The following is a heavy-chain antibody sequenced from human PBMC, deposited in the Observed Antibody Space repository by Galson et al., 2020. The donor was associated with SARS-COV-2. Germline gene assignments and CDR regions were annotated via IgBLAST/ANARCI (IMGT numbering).Heavy chain of an antibody. J-gene: IGHJ4*02. D-gene: IGHD5-12*01. CDR3: ASRYGD. V-gene: IGHV3-48*01. Sequence: GGSLRLSCAASGFSFSSYSMNWVRQAPGKGLEWVSYISSSGSAIYYADSVKGRFTISRDNAKDSLSLQINSLRADDTAVYYCASRYGDLGQGTLVTVSS. CDR2: ISSSGSAI. CDR1: GFSFSSYS.